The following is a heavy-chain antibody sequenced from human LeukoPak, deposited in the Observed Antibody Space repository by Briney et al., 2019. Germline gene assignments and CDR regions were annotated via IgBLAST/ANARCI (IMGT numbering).Heavy chain of an antibody. Sequence: GGSLRLSCAASGFTFSSYWMHWVRQAPGKGLVWVSRINSDGSSTSYADSVKGRFTISRDNAKNTLYLQMNSLRAGDTAVYYCARLLRITIFGVVITADAFDIWGQGTMVTVSS. CDR3: ARLLRITIFGVVITADAFDI. V-gene: IGHV3-74*01. CDR1: GFTFSSYW. CDR2: INSDGSST. J-gene: IGHJ3*02. D-gene: IGHD3-3*01.